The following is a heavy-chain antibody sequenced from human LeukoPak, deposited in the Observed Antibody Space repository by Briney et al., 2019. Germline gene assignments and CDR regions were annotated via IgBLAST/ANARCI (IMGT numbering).Heavy chain of an antibody. V-gene: IGHV1-46*01. CDR3: ARERITMIVVVSQIDY. CDR1: GYTFTGYY. D-gene: IGHD3-22*01. J-gene: IGHJ4*02. CDR2: INPSGGST. Sequence: ASVKVSCKASGYTFTGYYMHWVRQAPGQGLEWMGIINPSGGSTSYAQKFQGRVTMTRDTSTSTVYMELSSLRSEDTAVYYCARERITMIVVVSQIDYWGQGTLVTVSS.